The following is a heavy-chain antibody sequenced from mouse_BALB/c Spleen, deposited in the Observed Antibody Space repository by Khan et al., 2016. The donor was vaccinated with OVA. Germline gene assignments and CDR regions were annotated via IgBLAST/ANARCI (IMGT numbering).Heavy chain of an antibody. CDR1: GFTFSTYG. J-gene: IGHJ3*01. CDR2: VSTGGSST. Sequence: EVELVESGGDLVKPGGSLKLSCAASGFTFSTYGMSWVRQTPDKRLEWVATVSTGGSSTYYPESVKGRFTISRDNAKNTLYLQMSGLKSEDTAMFYGTRLAYYYDSEGFAYWGQGTLVTVSA. CDR3: TRLAYYYDSEGFAY. D-gene: IGHD1-1*01. V-gene: IGHV5-6*01.